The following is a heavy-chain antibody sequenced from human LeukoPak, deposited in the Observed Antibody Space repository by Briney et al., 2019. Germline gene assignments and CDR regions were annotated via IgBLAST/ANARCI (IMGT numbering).Heavy chain of an antibody. CDR2: IYPGDSDA. Sequence: GESLKISCKGSGYSFTNYWIAWVRQMPGQGLEWMAIIYPGDSDARYSPSFQGRVPISVDKSIRTTYLRWRSLKASDTAMYYCARRGWGFGEPKRDHDTFDIWGQGTMVTVSS. D-gene: IGHD3-10*01. CDR3: ARRGWGFGEPKRDHDTFDI. J-gene: IGHJ3*02. V-gene: IGHV5-51*01. CDR1: GYSFTNYW.